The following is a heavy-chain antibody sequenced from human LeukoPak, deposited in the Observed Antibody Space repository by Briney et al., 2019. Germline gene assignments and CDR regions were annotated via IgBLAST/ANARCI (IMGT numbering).Heavy chain of an antibody. CDR3: AKDSSVWVVGAISFFDY. CDR1: GGTFSSYA. D-gene: IGHD1-26*01. CDR2: IIPIFGTA. V-gene: IGHV1-69*01. J-gene: IGHJ4*02. Sequence: AASVKVSCKASGGTFSSYAISWVRQAPGQGLEWMGGIIPIFGTANYAQKFQGRVTITADESTSTAYMELSSLRSEDTAVYYCAKDSSVWVVGAISFFDYWGQGTLVTVSS.